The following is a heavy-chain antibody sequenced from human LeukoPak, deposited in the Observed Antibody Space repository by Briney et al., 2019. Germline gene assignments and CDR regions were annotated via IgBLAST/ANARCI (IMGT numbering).Heavy chain of an antibody. Sequence: GGSLRLSCAASGVTFSSYAMHWVRQAPGKGPEWVAATSYDESTKYYADSVRGRFTVSRDNSKNTLYLQMSSLRPEDTANYFCAKDWWAGVVNKPNRDWFDHWGQGTLVTVSS. V-gene: IGHV3-30*15. CDR3: AKDWWAGVVNKPNRDWFDH. CDR2: TSYDESTK. J-gene: IGHJ5*02. CDR1: GVTFSSYA. D-gene: IGHD3-3*01.